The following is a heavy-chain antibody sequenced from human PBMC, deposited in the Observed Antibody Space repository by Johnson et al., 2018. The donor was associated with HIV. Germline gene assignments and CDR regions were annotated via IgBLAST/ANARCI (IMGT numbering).Heavy chain of an antibody. CDR3: AKDMVRGFWGDAFDI. CDR2: IRYDGSNK. J-gene: IGHJ3*02. V-gene: IGHV3-30*02. D-gene: IGHD3-10*01. CDR1: GFSFSSYG. Sequence: QVQLVESGGGVVQPGRSLRLSCAASGFSFSSYGIHWVRQAPGKGLEWVAFIRYDGSNKYYADSVKGRFTISRDNSKNTLYLQMNSLRAEDTAVYYCAKDMVRGFWGDAFDIWGQGTMVTVSS.